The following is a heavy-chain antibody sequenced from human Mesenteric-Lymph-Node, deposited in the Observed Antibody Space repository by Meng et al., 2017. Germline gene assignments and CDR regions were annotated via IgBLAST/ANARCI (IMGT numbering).Heavy chain of an antibody. J-gene: IGHJ4*02. D-gene: IGHD4-17*01. Sequence: QVPLPQWGAGLLKPSETLSLTCAVYGGSFNDYYWTWIRQPPGKGLEWIGEIYHSGRTNYNPSVKSRVSMSVDKSQNHFSLRLSSVTAADTAVYYCTTLYGDSISWGQGTLVTVSS. CDR3: TTLYGDSIS. CDR2: IYHSGRT. V-gene: IGHV4-34*01. CDR1: GGSFNDYY.